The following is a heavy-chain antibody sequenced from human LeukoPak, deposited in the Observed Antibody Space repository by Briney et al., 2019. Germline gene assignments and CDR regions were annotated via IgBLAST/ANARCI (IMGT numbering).Heavy chain of an antibody. CDR1: GYTFTDYA. J-gene: IGHJ5*02. CDR3: VRRGNDL. V-gene: IGHV7-4-1*02. Sequence: GASVKVSCKASGYTFTDYALNWVRQAPGQGLEWMGWINTKSGNPTYAQGFTGRFVFSLDTSVSTAYLQINSLKIEDTAVYYCVRRGNDLWGQGTLVTVSS. CDR2: INTKSGNP. D-gene: IGHD2/OR15-2a*01.